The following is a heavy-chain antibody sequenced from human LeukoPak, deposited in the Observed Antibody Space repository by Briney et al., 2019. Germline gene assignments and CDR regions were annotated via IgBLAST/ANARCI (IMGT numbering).Heavy chain of an antibody. J-gene: IGHJ4*02. CDR3: ARSKGYSYGYYDY. CDR2: TSHSGST. D-gene: IGHD5-18*01. V-gene: IGHV4-59*01. CDR1: GDSISSYY. Sequence: SETLSLTCIVSGDSISSYYWSWIRQPPGEGLEWIGYTSHSGSTNSNPSLKSRVTISVDTSKNQFSLTLSSVTAADTAVYYCARSKGYSYGYYDYWGQGTLVTVSS.